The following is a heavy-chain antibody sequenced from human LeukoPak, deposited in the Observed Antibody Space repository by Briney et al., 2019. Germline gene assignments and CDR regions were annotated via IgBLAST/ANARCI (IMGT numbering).Heavy chain of an antibody. J-gene: IGHJ6*03. Sequence: NTGGSLRLSCAASGFTFSNAWMSWVRQAPGKGLEWVGRIKSKTDGGTTDYAAPVKGRFTISRDDSKNTLYLQMNSLRAEDTAVYYCARVEGYYYYMDVWGKGTTVTVSS. V-gene: IGHV3-15*01. CDR2: IKSKTDGGTT. CDR3: ARVEGYYYYMDV. CDR1: GFTFSNAW.